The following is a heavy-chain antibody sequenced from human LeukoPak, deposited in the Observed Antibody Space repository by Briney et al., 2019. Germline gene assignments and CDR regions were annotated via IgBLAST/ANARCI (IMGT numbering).Heavy chain of an antibody. J-gene: IGHJ6*03. CDR3: ARVRTAVTLSYYYYMDV. D-gene: IGHD4-11*01. CDR1: GGSISSYH. Sequence: SETLSLTCTVSGGSISSYHWSWIRQPPGKGLEWIGYIYYSGSTNYNPSLKSRVTISVDTSKNQFSLKLSSVTAADTAVYYCARVRTAVTLSYYYYMDVWGKGTTVTVSS. CDR2: IYYSGST. V-gene: IGHV4-59*01.